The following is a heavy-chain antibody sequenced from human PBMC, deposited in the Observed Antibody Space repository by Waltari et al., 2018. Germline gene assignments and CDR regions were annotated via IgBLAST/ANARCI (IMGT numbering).Heavy chain of an antibody. J-gene: IGHJ4*02. Sequence: QVQLQESGPGLVKPSVTLSLICSVSGGSISNYYWTWVRHFPGKGLEWIGYIHYTGNTNYNPSLTSRLTISVDTSKNQFSLSLNSVTAADTAVYYYARGGWSLDNWGRGTLVTVSS. D-gene: IGHD6-19*01. CDR1: GGSISNYY. CDR3: ARGGWSLDN. CDR2: IHYTGNT. V-gene: IGHV4-59*01.